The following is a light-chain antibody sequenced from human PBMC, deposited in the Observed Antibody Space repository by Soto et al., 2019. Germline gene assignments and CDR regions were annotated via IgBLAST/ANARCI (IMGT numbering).Light chain of an antibody. Sequence: QSALTQPPSVSGAPGQRVTISCTGSSSNIGAGYDVHWYQQVPGTAPKLLIYGNSNRPSGVPDRFSGSKSGTSASLAITGLQAEDEADYYCQSYDSSLSAHVVFGGGTKLTVL. J-gene: IGLJ2*01. V-gene: IGLV1-40*01. CDR3: QSYDSSLSAHVV. CDR2: GNS. CDR1: SSNIGAGYD.